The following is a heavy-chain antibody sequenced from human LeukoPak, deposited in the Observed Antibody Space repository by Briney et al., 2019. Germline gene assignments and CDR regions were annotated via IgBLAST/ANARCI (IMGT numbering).Heavy chain of an antibody. V-gene: IGHV4-34*01. J-gene: IGHJ4*02. CDR3: TRMTRRHDY. CDR2: INHSGYT. CDR1: GVSFADYY. Sequence: SETLSLTCAVSGVSFADYYWSWVLQTPGKGLEWIGEINHSGYTNDNPSLKSRVTLSIDTSRKQFSLNLRSVTVADAGIYYCTRMTRRHDYGGQGTQVTVSS. D-gene: IGHD4-11*01.